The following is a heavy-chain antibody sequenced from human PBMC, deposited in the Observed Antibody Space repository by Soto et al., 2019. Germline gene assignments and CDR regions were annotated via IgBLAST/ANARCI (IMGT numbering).Heavy chain of an antibody. Sequence: ESGGGLVQPGGSLRLSCAASGFTFSSYSMNWVRQAPGKGLEWVSYISSSSSTIYYADSVKGRFTISRDNAKNSLYLQMNSLRAEDTAVYYCARLGGFDAFDIWGQGTMVTVSS. J-gene: IGHJ3*02. V-gene: IGHV3-48*01. D-gene: IGHD3-16*01. CDR2: ISSSSSTI. CDR1: GFTFSSYS. CDR3: ARLGGFDAFDI.